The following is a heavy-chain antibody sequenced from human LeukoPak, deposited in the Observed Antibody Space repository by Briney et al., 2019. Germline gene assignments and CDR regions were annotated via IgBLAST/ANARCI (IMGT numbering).Heavy chain of an antibody. D-gene: IGHD2-8*01. CDR3: ARVVLQLGYCTNGVCSNFDY. CDR1: GYTFTSDG. V-gene: IGHV1-18*01. CDR2: ISAYNGNT. Sequence: GASVKVSCKASGYTFTSDGIRWVRQAPGQGLEWMGWISAYNGNTNYAQKLQGRVTMTTDTSTSTAYMELRSLRSDDTAVYYCARVVLQLGYCTNGVCSNFDYWGQGTLVTVSS. J-gene: IGHJ4*02.